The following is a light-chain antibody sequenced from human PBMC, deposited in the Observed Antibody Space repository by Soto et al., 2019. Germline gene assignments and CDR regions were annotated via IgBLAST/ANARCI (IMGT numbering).Light chain of an antibody. CDR3: QQYGSSQT. CDR2: GAS. Sequence: EIGLTQSPGTLSLSPGERATLSCRARQSVSSSYLAWYQQKPGQAPRLLIYGASSRATGIPDRFSGSGSGTDFTLTISRLEPEDFAVYYCQQYGSSQTFGQGTKVEIK. V-gene: IGKV3-20*01. J-gene: IGKJ1*01. CDR1: QSVSSSY.